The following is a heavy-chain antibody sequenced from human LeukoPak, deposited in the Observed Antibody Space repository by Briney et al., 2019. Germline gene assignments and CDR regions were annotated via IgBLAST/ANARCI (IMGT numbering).Heavy chain of an antibody. V-gene: IGHV1-8*01. Sequence: ASVKVSCKASGYTFTSYGINWVRQATGQGLEWMGWMNPNSGNTGYAQKFQGRVTMTRNTSISTAYMELSSLRSEDTAVYYCARVWFNYDFWSGYVNWFDPWGQGTLVTVSS. CDR1: GYTFTSYG. CDR3: ARVWFNYDFWSGYVNWFDP. D-gene: IGHD3-3*01. CDR2: MNPNSGNT. J-gene: IGHJ5*02.